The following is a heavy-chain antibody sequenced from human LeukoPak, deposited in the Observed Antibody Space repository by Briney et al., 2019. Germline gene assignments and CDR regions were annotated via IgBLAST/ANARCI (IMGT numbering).Heavy chain of an antibody. CDR1: GGSISSSSYY. CDR2: IYYSGST. D-gene: IGHD3-22*01. V-gene: IGHV4-39*01. CDR3: ARRKNYYDSSGYYYYFDY. Sequence: KPSETLSLTCTVSGGSISSSSYYWGWIRQPPGKGLEWIGNIYYSGSTYYNPYLKIRVTRSVDTSKNQFSLKLSSVTAADTAVYYCARRKNYYDSSGYYYYFDYWGQGTLVTVSS. J-gene: IGHJ4*02.